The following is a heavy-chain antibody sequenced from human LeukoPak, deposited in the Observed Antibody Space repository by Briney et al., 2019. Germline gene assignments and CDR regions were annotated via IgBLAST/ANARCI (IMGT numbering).Heavy chain of an antibody. CDR2: IYYSGST. D-gene: IGHD2-2*01. J-gene: IGHJ3*02. CDR1: GGSISSYY. CDR3: ARDSRGRVVPAASDAFDI. Sequence: SETLSLTCTVSGGSISSYYWSWIRQPPGKGLEWIGYIYYSGSTNYNPSLKSRVTISVDTSKNQFSLKLSSVTAADTAVYYRARDSRGRVVPAASDAFDIWGQGTMVTVSS. V-gene: IGHV4-59*01.